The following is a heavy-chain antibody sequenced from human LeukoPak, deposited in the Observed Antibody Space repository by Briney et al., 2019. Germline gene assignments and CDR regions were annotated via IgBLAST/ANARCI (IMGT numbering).Heavy chain of an antibody. CDR3: AKAAYDYAWGSYRYIDY. CDR1: GFTFSSYA. D-gene: IGHD3-16*02. J-gene: IGHJ4*02. CDR2: ISGSGGST. V-gene: IGHV3-23*01. Sequence: GGSLRLSCAASGFTFSSYAMSWVRQAPGKGLEWVSAISGSGGSTYYADSVKGRFTISRDNSKNTLYLQMNSLRAEDTAVYYCAKAAYDYAWGSYRYIDYWGQGTLVTVSS.